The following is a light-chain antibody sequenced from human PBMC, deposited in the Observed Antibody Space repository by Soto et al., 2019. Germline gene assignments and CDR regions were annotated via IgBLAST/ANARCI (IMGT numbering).Light chain of an antibody. V-gene: IGLV1-51*01. Sequence: QSVLTQPPSVSAAPGQTVTISCSGSSSNIGSSYVSWYQQVPGTAPKLLIYDDNKRPSGIPDRISGSKSGTSATLGITGLQTGDEADYYCGTRDGSLSVVVFGGGTQLTVL. CDR3: GTRDGSLSVVV. CDR1: SSNIGSSY. J-gene: IGLJ3*02. CDR2: DDN.